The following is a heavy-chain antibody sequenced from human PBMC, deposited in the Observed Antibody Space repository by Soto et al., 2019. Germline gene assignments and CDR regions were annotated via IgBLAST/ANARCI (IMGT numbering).Heavy chain of an antibody. V-gene: IGHV3-7*01. Sequence: EVQLVESGGGLVQPGGSLRLPCAASGFTFSTYWMTRVRQPPGKGLEWVASINQDGSESYYVDPVRGRFTISRDNAKNSLYLQMNSLRAEDTAVYYCVCGGNFFVYWGQGTLVTVSP. CDR3: VCGGNFFVY. J-gene: IGHJ4*02. CDR2: INQDGSES. CDR1: GFTFSTYW. D-gene: IGHD3-16*01.